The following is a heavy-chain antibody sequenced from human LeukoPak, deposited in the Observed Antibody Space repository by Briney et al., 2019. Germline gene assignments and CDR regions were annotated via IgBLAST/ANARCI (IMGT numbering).Heavy chain of an antibody. CDR2: IKSDERST. D-gene: IGHD7-27*01. Sequence: PGGSLRLSCAASGFTFSSYWMHWVRQAPGQGLAWVSRIKSDERSTNYVDSVKGRFTISRDNAKNTVYLQMNSLRAEDTAVYYCVRGGLLGTGDYWGQGTLVTVSS. V-gene: IGHV3-74*01. CDR3: VRGGLLGTGDY. J-gene: IGHJ4*02. CDR1: GFTFSSYW.